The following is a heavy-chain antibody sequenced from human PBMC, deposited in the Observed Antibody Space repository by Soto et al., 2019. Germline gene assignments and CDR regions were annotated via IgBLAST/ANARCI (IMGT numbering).Heavy chain of an antibody. CDR1: GGSISSYY. D-gene: IGHD2-15*01. J-gene: IGHJ4*02. V-gene: IGHV4-4*07. Sequence: TLSLTCTVSGGSISSYYWSWIRQPAGKGLEWIGRIYTSGSTNYNPSLKSRVTMSVDTSKNQFSLKLSSVTAADTAVYYCARDYGCSGGSCYYYFDYWGQGTLVTGSS. CDR3: ARDYGCSGGSCYYYFDY. CDR2: IYTSGST.